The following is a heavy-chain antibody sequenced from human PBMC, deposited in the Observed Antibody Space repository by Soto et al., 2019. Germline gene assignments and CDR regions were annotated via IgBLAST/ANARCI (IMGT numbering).Heavy chain of an antibody. CDR3: ARGKYSAFDY. V-gene: IGHV6-1*01. Sequence: QVLLQQSGPGLVKPSQTLSLTCAISGDSISTNNVAWNWIRQSPSGGLEWLGRTGYTSKWYNDYAVSVRSRITINPDTSKNQFSLQLNSVTLDDTAVYYCARGKYSAFDYWGQGTLVTVSS. J-gene: IGHJ4*02. D-gene: IGHD5-18*01. CDR2: TGYTSKWYN. CDR1: GDSISTNNVA.